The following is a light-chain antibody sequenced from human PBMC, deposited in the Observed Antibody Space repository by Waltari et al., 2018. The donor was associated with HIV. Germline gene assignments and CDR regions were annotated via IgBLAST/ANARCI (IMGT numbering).Light chain of an antibody. CDR1: RSVSSNY. J-gene: IGKJ2*01. CDR3: QQYGTSPYT. CDR2: AAS. Sequence: DNVLTQSPGTLPLSPGERATLSCRASRSVSSNYLTWYQQRPGRAPRLLIYAASTRATASPDRFSGSGSGTDFTLTISRLEPEDFAVYYCQQYGTSPYTFGQGTKVEI. V-gene: IGKV3-20*01.